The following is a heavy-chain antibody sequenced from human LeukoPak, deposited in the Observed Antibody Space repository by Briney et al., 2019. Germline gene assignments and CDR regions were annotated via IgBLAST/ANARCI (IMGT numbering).Heavy chain of an antibody. CDR2: IVVGSGNT. J-gene: IGHJ4*02. D-gene: IGHD3-9*01. V-gene: IGHV1-58*01. Sequence: WIGWIVVGSGNTNYAQKFQERVTITRDMSTSTAYMELSSLRAEDTAVYYCARVERYFDKGWGQGTLVTVSS. CDR3: ARVERYFDKG.